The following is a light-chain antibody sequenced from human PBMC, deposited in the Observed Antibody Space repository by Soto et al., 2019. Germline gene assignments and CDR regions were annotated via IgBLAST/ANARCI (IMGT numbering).Light chain of an antibody. J-gene: IGKJ5*01. CDR3: QQYGSSPRIT. CDR1: QSVSNNY. CDR2: ESS. V-gene: IGKV3-20*01. Sequence: EIVLTQSPGTLSLSPGERATLSCRASQSVSNNYLAGYQQKPGQAPRLLIYESSNRATDIPARFSGSGSGTDFTLTISRLEPEDFAVYYCQQYGSSPRITFGQGTRLEI.